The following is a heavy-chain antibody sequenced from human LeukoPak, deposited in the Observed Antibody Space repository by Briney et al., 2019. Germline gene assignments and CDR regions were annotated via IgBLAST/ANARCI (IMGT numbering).Heavy chain of an antibody. CDR2: IYYSGST. Sequence: TSETLSLTCTVSGGSISSSGYYWGWIRQPPGKGLEWIGSIYYSGSTYYNPSLKSRVTISVDTSKNQFSLKLSSVTAADTAVYYCASIAVAGTLFDYWGQGTLVTVSS. D-gene: IGHD6-19*01. V-gene: IGHV4-39*01. J-gene: IGHJ4*02. CDR1: GGSISSSGYY. CDR3: ASIAVAGTLFDY.